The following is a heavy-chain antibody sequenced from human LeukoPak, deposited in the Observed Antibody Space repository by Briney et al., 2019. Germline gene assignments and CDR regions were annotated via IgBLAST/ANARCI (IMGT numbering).Heavy chain of an antibody. D-gene: IGHD3-22*01. Sequence: SETLSLTCAVYGGSFSGYYWSWIRQPPGKGLEWIGEINHSGGTNYNPSLKSRVTISVDTSKNQFSLKLSSVTAADTAVYYCARVHYYDSSGYQLFDYWGQGTLVTVSS. J-gene: IGHJ4*02. CDR2: INHSGGT. V-gene: IGHV4-34*01. CDR1: GGSFSGYY. CDR3: ARVHYYDSSGYQLFDY.